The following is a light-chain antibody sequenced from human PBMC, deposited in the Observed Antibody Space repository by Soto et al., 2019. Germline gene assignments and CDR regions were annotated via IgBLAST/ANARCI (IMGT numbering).Light chain of an antibody. J-gene: IGKJ1*01. CDR2: GAS. Sequence: EVVMTQSPATLSVSPGERATLSCRASQSVRSNFAWYRQKPGQAPRLPIYGASTRATGIPDRFSASGSGTEFTFTISSLQSEDFVVYYCQQYNDWPPTFGQGTKVDIK. V-gene: IGKV3-15*01. CDR1: QSVRSN. CDR3: QQYNDWPPT.